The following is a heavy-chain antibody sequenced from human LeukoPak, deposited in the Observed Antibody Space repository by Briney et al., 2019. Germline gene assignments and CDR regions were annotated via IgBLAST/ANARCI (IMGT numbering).Heavy chain of an antibody. Sequence: GGSLRLSCAASGFTFSIYGVSWVHQAPGKGLEWVSTVNDDGGSTCYADSVKGRFTISRDNSKNILYLHMDSLRAEDTAVYYCAGSIAVARSFDYWGQGTLVTVSS. J-gene: IGHJ4*02. CDR2: VNDDGGST. V-gene: IGHV3-23*01. CDR1: GFTFSIYG. CDR3: AGSIAVARSFDY. D-gene: IGHD6-19*01.